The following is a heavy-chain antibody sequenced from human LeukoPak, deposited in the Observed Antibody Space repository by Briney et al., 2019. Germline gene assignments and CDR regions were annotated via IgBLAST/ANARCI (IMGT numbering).Heavy chain of an antibody. CDR1: EFTHLGYS. V-gene: IGHV3-48*01. Sequence: GWSLSLSCAASEFTHLGYSLNWLRPAPGKGLEWVSYISSSSNRIFYTDSVKGRFTISRDNAKNALYLQMNSLKTEDTAVYYCTTERSQAGATAPDFDYWGQGTLVTVSS. CDR2: ISSSSNRI. CDR3: TTERSQAGATAPDFDY. J-gene: IGHJ4*02. D-gene: IGHD1-26*01.